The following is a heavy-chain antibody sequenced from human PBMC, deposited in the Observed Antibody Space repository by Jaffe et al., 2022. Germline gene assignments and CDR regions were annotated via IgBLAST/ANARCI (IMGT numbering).Heavy chain of an antibody. CDR3: ARDVEMAAIAEGWGYYYMDV. CDR2: INPNSGGT. D-gene: IGHD3-16*01. V-gene: IGHV1-2*02. Sequence: QVQLVQSGAEVKKPGASVKVSCKASGYSFTAYYMHWVRQAPGQGLEWMGWINPNSGGTNYAQKFQGRVTMTRDTSISTANMELSRLRSDDTAVYYCARDVEMAAIAEGWGYYYMDVWGKGTTVTVSS. J-gene: IGHJ6*03. CDR1: GYSFTAYY.